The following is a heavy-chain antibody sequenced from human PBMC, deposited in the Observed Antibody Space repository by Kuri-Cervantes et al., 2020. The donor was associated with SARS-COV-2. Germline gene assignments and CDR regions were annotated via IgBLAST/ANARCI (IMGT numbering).Heavy chain of an antibody. D-gene: IGHD4-17*01. J-gene: IGHJ4*02. CDR1: GGSISSGDYY. Sequence: LRLSSTVSGGSISSGDYYWSWIRDPPGKGLEWIGYIYYSRGTYYNPSLKSRVTITVDMTKNQFSLKLSSVTAADTAVYYCARADPVTHLFDYWGQGTLVTVSS. CDR2: IYYSRGT. CDR3: ARADPVTHLFDY. V-gene: IGHV4-30-4*08.